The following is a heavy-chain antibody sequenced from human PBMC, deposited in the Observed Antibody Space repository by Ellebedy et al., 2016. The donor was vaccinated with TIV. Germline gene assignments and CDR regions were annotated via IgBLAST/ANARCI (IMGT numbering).Heavy chain of an antibody. CDR3: ARGRKYYYGSGSQHQLYYYYGMDV. Sequence: SETLSLXXTVSGGSFSGYYWSWIRQPPGKGLEWIGEINHSGSTNYNPSLKSRVTISVDTSKNQFSLKLSSVTAADTAVYYCARGRKYYYGSGSQHQLYYYYGMDVWGQGTTVTVSS. V-gene: IGHV4-34*01. CDR1: GGSFSGYY. CDR2: INHSGST. D-gene: IGHD3-10*01. J-gene: IGHJ6*02.